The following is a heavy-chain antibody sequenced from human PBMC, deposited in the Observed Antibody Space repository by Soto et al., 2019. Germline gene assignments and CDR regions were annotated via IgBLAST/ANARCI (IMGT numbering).Heavy chain of an antibody. CDR1: GGSISSYY. D-gene: IGHD5-12*01. CDR3: ARYWKNAVATDNWFDH. J-gene: IGHJ5*02. V-gene: IGHV4-4*07. Sequence: SETLSLTCTVSGGSISSYYWSWIRQPAGKGLEWIGRIYTSGSTNYNPSLKSRVTMSVDTSKNQFSLKLSSVTAADTAVYYCARYWKNAVATDNWFDHWGKGTLVTVS. CDR2: IYTSGST.